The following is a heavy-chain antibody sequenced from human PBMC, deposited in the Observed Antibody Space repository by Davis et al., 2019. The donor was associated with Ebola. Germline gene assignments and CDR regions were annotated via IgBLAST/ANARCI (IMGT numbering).Heavy chain of an antibody. Sequence: MPSETLSLTCAVYGGSFSGYYWNWIRQPPGKGLEWIGEIYHGGITKHNPSLKSRVTISVDKSKNQISLKLSSVTAADTAVYYCATQSREDYYDSSGYYYGIPAAFDYWGQGTLVTVSS. CDR1: GGSFSGYY. CDR2: IYHGGIT. CDR3: ATQSREDYYDSSGYYYGIPAAFDY. V-gene: IGHV4-34*01. D-gene: IGHD3-22*01. J-gene: IGHJ4*02.